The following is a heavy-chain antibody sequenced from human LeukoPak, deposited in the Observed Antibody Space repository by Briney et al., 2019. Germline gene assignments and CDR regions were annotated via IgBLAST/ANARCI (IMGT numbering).Heavy chain of an antibody. Sequence: ASVTVSCKASGYTFTGYYMHWVRQAPGQGLEWMGWINPNSGGTNYAQKFQGRVTITRDTSISTAYMELSRLRSDDTAVYYCAREGGEGDDAFDIWGQGTMVTVSS. CDR1: GYTFTGYY. CDR3: AREGGEGDDAFDI. CDR2: INPNSGGT. V-gene: IGHV1-2*02. J-gene: IGHJ3*02. D-gene: IGHD3-16*01.